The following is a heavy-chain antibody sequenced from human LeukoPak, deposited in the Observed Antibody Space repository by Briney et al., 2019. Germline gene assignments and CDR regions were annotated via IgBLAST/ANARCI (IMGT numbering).Heavy chain of an antibody. D-gene: IGHD2/OR15-2a*01. CDR2: ISYSGST. J-gene: IGHJ2*01. V-gene: IGHV4-61*01. Sequence: SGTLSLTCTVSGGSVSSGSYYWSWIRQPPGKXXXXXXYISYSGSTNYNPSLKSRVIISVDTSKNQSSLKLSSVTAADTAVYYCARDNSTVNFYWYFDLWGRGTLVTVSS. CDR3: ARDNSTVNFYWYFDL. CDR1: GGSVSSGSYY.